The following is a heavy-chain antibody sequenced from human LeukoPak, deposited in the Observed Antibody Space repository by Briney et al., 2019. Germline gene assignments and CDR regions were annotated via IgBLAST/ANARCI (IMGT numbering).Heavy chain of an antibody. J-gene: IGHJ5*02. V-gene: IGHV2-5*02. Sequence: ESGPTLVNPTQTLTLTCTFSGFSLSTDGVGVGWIRQPPGKALEWLALIYWDDDKRHSPSLKSRLTITKDISKNQVVLTMTNMDPVDTATYYCARVHYSSSWGNWFDPWGQGTLVTVSS. CDR1: GFSLSTDGVG. CDR3: ARVHYSSSWGNWFDP. D-gene: IGHD6-13*01. CDR2: IYWDDDK.